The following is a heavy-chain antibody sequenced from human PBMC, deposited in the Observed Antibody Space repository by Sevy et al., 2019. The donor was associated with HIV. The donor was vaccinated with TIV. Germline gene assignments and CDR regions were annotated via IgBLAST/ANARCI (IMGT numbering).Heavy chain of an antibody. Sequence: GGSLRLSCAASGFTFSSYAMSWVRQAPGKGLEWVSAISGGGGSTYYADSVKGRFTISRDNSKNTLYLQMNSLRAEDTAVYYCAKVPAMVRGVIVPKYYFDYWGQGTLVTVSS. V-gene: IGHV3-23*01. CDR3: AKVPAMVRGVIVPKYYFDY. D-gene: IGHD3-10*01. CDR2: ISGGGGST. CDR1: GFTFSSYA. J-gene: IGHJ4*02.